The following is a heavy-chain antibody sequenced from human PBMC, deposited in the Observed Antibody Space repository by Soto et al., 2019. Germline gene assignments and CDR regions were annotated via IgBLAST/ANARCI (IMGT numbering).Heavy chain of an antibody. CDR2: ISDSGDTT. CDR3: TKGPPKVTNLFYLDK. J-gene: IGHJ4*02. Sequence: DVQLLESGGGLLQPGESLRVSCVASAFTFSRYAMSWVRQAPGKGLEWVSVISDSGDTTYYADSMKGRFTISRDNSKNTLYLQMNSLRAEDTAVYYCTKGPPKVTNLFYLDKWGQGTLVTVSS. CDR1: AFTFSRYA. D-gene: IGHD4-17*01. V-gene: IGHV3-23*01.